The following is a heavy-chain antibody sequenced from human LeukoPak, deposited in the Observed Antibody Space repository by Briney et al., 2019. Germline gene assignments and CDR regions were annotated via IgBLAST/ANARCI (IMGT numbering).Heavy chain of an antibody. CDR2: IRQDESER. V-gene: IGHV3-7*01. CDR1: GFSFSGYW. Sequence: GGSLRLSCEGSGFSFSGYWMTWVRQPPGKGPEWVANIRQDESERYSADSVKGRFTISRDDAKKSVYLYMSSLRAEDTALYYCARLSAYYYGSYFYYYMDVWGKGTTVTVSS. D-gene: IGHD3-10*01. CDR3: ARLSAYYYGSYFYYYMDV. J-gene: IGHJ6*03.